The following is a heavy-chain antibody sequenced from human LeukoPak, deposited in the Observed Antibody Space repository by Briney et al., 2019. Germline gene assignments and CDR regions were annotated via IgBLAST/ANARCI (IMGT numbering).Heavy chain of an antibody. J-gene: IGHJ4*02. CDR3: ARAPPMFGDFWSGYLGGTGWFDY. V-gene: IGHV3-20*04. Sequence: GGSLRLSCAASGFIFDEYGMSWVRQAPGKGLEWVSGINWNGGSTGYADSVKGRFTISRDNAKNSLYLQMNSLRAEDTALYYCARAPPMFGDFWSGYLGGTGWFDYWGQGTLVTVSS. CDR1: GFIFDEYG. CDR2: INWNGGST. D-gene: IGHD3-3*01.